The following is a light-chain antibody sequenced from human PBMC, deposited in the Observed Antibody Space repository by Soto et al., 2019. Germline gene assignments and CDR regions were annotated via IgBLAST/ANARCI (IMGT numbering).Light chain of an antibody. J-gene: IGLJ3*02. CDR3: AAWDDSLNVNWV. Sequence: QSVLTQPPSVSEAPRQRVTISCSGSSSNIGNNAVNWYQQLPGKAPKLLIYYDDLLPSGVSDRFSGSKSGTSASLAISGLQSEDEADYYCAAWDDSLNVNWVLGGGTKLTVL. CDR1: SSNIGNNA. CDR2: YDD. V-gene: IGLV1-36*01.